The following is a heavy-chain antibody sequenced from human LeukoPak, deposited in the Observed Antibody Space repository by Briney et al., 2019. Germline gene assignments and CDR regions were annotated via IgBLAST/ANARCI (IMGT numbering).Heavy chain of an antibody. J-gene: IGHJ6*02. V-gene: IGHV1-69*13. CDR2: IIPIFGTA. D-gene: IGHD3-22*01. CDR3: ASQYYYDSSGQGYYYGMDV. CDR1: GGTFISYA. Sequence: ASVKVSCKASGGTFISYAISWVRQAPGQGLEWMGGIIPIFGTANYAQKFQGRVTITADESTSTAHMELSGLRSEDTAVYYCASQYYYDSSGQGYYYGMDVWGQGTTVTVSS.